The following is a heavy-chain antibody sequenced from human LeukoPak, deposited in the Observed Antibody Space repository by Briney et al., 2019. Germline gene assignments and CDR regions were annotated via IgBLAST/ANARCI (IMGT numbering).Heavy chain of an antibody. CDR2: INPSGSST. Sequence: ASVKVSCKASGYTFTNYYIHWVRQAPGQGLEWMGIINPSGSSTSYAQKFQGRVTMTRDTSTSTVYMELSSLRSEDTAVYYCAGGTTNTKGAFDMWGQGTMITVSS. CDR3: AGGTTNTKGAFDM. J-gene: IGHJ3*02. V-gene: IGHV1-46*01. CDR1: GYTFTNYY. D-gene: IGHD2-8*01.